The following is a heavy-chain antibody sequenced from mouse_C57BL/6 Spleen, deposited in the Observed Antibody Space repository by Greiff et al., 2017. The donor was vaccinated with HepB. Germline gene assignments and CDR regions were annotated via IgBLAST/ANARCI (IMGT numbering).Heavy chain of an antibody. CDR2: IDPSDSYT. CDR3: ARYGNPYFDY. J-gene: IGHJ2*01. V-gene: IGHV1-50*01. CDR1: GYTFTSYW. Sequence: QVQLQQSGAELVKPGASVKLSCKASGYTFTSYWMQWVKQRPGQGLEWIGEIDPSDSYTNYNQKFKGKATLTVDTSSSTAYMQLSSLTSEDSAVYYCARYGNPYFDYWGQGTTLTVSS. D-gene: IGHD2-1*01.